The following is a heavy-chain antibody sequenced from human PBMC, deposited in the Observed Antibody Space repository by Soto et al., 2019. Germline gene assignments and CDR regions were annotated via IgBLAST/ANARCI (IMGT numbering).Heavy chain of an antibody. CDR1: GFTFSSYA. CDR2: ISGSGGST. V-gene: IGHV3-23*01. Sequence: GGSLRLSCAASGFTFSSYAMSWVRQAPGKGLEWVSAISGSGGSTYYADSVKGRFTISRDNSKNTLYLQMNSLRAEDTAVYYCAKATIRDVVVPAAVGQDYWGQGTLVTVSS. J-gene: IGHJ4*02. D-gene: IGHD2-2*01. CDR3: AKATIRDVVVPAAVGQDY.